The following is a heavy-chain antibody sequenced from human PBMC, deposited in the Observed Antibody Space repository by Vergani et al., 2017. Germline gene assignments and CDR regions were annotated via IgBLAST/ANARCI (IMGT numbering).Heavy chain of an antibody. CDR3: ARGCGSTSCYKRGEDWFDP. D-gene: IGHD2-2*02. Sequence: QVQLVQSGAEVKKPGASVKVSCQASGYTFTSSYIHWVRHAPGQGLEWMGIINPSGGSTNYAQKFQGRVTMTRDTSTSTVFMELSSLRSEDTAVYYCARGCGSTSCYKRGEDWFDPWGQGTLVTVSS. CDR2: INPSGGST. CDR1: GYTFTSSY. J-gene: IGHJ5*02. V-gene: IGHV1-46*01.